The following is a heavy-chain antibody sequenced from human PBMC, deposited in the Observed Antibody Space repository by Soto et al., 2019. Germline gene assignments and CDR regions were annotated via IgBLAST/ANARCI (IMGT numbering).Heavy chain of an antibody. CDR3: ARQPWGSNSY. D-gene: IGHD3-16*01. Sequence: QLQLHESGPGLVKTSETLSLTCTVSGDSISSSNYYWGWIRQPPGMGLEWIGNIFYSGSTFYSPSLKTRVTISVDTSKNHFTLNLTSVSASDTAVYYCARQPWGSNSY. CDR2: IFYSGST. CDR1: GDSISSSNYY. J-gene: IGHJ4*03. V-gene: IGHV4-39*01.